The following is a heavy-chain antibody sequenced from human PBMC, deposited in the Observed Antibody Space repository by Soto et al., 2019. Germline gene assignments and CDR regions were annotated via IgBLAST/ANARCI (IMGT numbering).Heavy chain of an antibody. J-gene: IGHJ4*02. CDR3: ARQAANVVTAIFDY. CDR2: IWYDGSNK. D-gene: IGHD2-21*02. Sequence: QVQLVESGGGVVQPGRSLRLSCAASGFTFSSYGMHWVRQAPGKGLEWVAVIWYDGSNKYYADSVKGRFTISRDNSKNTLYLQMNSLRAEDTAVYYCARQAANVVTAIFDYWGQGTLVTVSS. CDR1: GFTFSSYG. V-gene: IGHV3-33*01.